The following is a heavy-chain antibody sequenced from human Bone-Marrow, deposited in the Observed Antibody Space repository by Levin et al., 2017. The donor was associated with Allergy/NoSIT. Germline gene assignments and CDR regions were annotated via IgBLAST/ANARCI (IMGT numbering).Heavy chain of an antibody. CDR2: ITGGGTST. V-gene: IGHV3-23*01. CDR1: GFTFSNYA. D-gene: IGHD1-1*01. J-gene: IGHJ5*02. Sequence: GGSLRLSCAASGFTFSNYAMSWVRQAPGRGLDWVSVITGGGTSTYFADSVKGRFTISRDNSKNTVYLQMNSLRAEDPAVYYCARILGTQPFWFDPGGQGTLVTVSS. CDR3: ARILGTQPFWFDP.